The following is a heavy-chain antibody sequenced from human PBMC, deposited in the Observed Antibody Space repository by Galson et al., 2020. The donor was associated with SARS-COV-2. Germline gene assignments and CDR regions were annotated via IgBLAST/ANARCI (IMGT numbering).Heavy chain of an antibody. CDR3: ARGRIGVVPAPILGLGPYYEYYAMDV. D-gene: IGHD2-2*01. CDR1: VGSFSGFS. CDR2: INHSGSA. V-gene: IGHV4-34*01. Sequence: ETSDTMSLTCAVYVGSFSGFSWSWVRQSPGKGLEWIGEINHSGSANYNPSLTSRVTISVDTSKNQFSLKLTSVTAAETGVYFCARGRIGVVPAPILGLGPYYEYYAMDVGGQGSTITVCS. J-gene: IGHJ6*02.